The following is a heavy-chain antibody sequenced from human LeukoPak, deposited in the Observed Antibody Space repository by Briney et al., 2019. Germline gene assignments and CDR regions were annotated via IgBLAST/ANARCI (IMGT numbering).Heavy chain of an antibody. CDR3: ARDTNREQDI. D-gene: IGHD3-3*01. V-gene: IGHV3-7*01. J-gene: IGHJ6*02. Sequence: GGSLRLSCAGSGFTFSNSWMGWVRQAPGKGLEWVANVQHIGGETYYVDSVKGRFTISRDNAKNSLYLQMNSLRAEDTAVYYCARDTNREQDIWGQGTTVTVSS. CDR2: VQHIGGET. CDR1: GFTFSNSW.